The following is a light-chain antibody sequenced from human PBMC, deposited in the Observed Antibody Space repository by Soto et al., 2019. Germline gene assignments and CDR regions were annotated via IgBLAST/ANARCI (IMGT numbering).Light chain of an antibody. Sequence: IHLTPSPSTLSASVGDRVTITCRASQSIVNWLAWYQQKPGKAPKLLIYDASSLESGVPSRFSGSGSGTEFTLTITSLQPYDFATYHRQRYDSYSRTFGQGTQGDIK. CDR2: DAS. CDR1: QSIVNW. J-gene: IGKJ1*01. V-gene: IGKV1-5*01. CDR3: QRYDSYSRT.